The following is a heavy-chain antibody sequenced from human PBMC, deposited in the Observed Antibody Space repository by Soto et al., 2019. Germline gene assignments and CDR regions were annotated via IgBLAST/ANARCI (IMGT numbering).Heavy chain of an antibody. V-gene: IGHV1-3*05. CDR2: INAGNGNT. CDR3: AGVLDTAMDVDAFDI. Sequence: QVQLVQSGAEEKKPGASVKVSCKASGYTFTSYAMHWVRQAPGQRLEWMGWINAGNGNTKYSQKFQGRVTITRDTSASTAYMELSSLRSEDTAVYYCAGVLDTAMDVDAFDIWGQGTMVTVSS. CDR1: GYTFTSYA. J-gene: IGHJ3*02. D-gene: IGHD5-18*01.